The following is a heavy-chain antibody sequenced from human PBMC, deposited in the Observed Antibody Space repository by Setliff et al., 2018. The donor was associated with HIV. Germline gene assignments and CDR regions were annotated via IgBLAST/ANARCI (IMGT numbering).Heavy chain of an antibody. Sequence: SETLSLTCTVSGGSISSHYWSWIRQPQGKGLEWIGSIYYSGSTNYNPSLKSRVTISVDTSKNQFSLKLSSVTAADTSVYYCARVYSGYEWGYYFDYWGQGTLVTVSS. J-gene: IGHJ4*02. CDR1: GGSISSHY. V-gene: IGHV4-59*11. CDR2: IYYSGST. CDR3: ARVYSGYEWGYYFDY. D-gene: IGHD5-12*01.